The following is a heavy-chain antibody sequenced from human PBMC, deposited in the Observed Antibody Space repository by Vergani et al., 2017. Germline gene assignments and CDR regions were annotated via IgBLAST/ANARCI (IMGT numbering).Heavy chain of an antibody. D-gene: IGHD3-22*01. CDR2: ISSSGSTI. CDR3: AAKKYYYDSSGYSYYYDY. V-gene: IGHV3-48*03. CDR1: GFTFSSYE. J-gene: IGHJ4*02. Sequence: EVQLVESGGGLVQPGGSLRLSCAASGFTFSSYEMNWVRQAPGKGLEWVSYISSSGSTIYYADSVKGRFTISRDNAKNSLHLQMNSVIAEDTAVYYCAAKKYYYDSSGYSYYYDYWGQGTLVTVSS.